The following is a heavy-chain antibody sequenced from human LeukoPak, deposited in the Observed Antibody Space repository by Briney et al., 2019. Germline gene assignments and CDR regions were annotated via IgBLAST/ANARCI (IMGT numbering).Heavy chain of an antibody. CDR2: IYYSGST. D-gene: IGHD6-13*01. Sequence: SQTLSLTCTVSGGSISSGGYYWSWIRQHPGKGLEWIGYIYYSGSTYYNPSLKSRVTISVDTSKNQFSLKLSSVTAADTAVYYCARDKDNRGYSSSWYRNYYYYYGMDVWGQGTTVTVSS. V-gene: IGHV4-31*03. CDR3: ARDKDNRGYSSSWYRNYYYYYGMDV. J-gene: IGHJ6*02. CDR1: GGSISSGGYY.